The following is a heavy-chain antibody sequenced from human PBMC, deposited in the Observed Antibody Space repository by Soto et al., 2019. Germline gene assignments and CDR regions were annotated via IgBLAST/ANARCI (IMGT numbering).Heavy chain of an antibody. Sequence: QVQLVQSGAEVKKPGSSVKVSCKASGGTFSSYAISWVRQAPGQGLEWMGGIIPIFGTANYAQKFQGRVTINAEESTSTAYMELSSLRSEDTGVYYCAGGGDYYGSGSYSFDYWGQGTLVTVSS. CDR1: GGTFSSYA. V-gene: IGHV1-69*01. CDR3: AGGGDYYGSGSYSFDY. J-gene: IGHJ4*02. D-gene: IGHD3-10*01. CDR2: IIPIFGTA.